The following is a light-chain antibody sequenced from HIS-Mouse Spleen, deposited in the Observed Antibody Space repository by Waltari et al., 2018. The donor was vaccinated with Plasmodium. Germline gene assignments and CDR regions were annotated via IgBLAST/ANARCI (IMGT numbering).Light chain of an antibody. Sequence: SYELTQPPSVSVSPGQTARITCSGDALPKKYAYWYQQKSGQAPVLVIYEDSKRPSGIPERCSGSSSGTMATVTIRWAQVGDEADYYCYSTDSSGNHRVFGGGTKLTVL. J-gene: IGLJ3*02. CDR2: EDS. V-gene: IGLV3-10*01. CDR1: ALPKKY. CDR3: YSTDSSGNHRV.